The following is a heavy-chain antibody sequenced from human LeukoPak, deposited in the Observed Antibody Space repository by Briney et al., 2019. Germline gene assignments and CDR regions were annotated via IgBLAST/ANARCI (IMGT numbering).Heavy chain of an antibody. J-gene: IGHJ4*02. CDR2: INWNGGST. V-gene: IGHV3-20*04. Sequence: PGGSLRLSCAASGFTFDDHGMSWVRQAPGKGLEWVSGINWNGGSTGYADSVKGRFTISRDNAKNSLYLQMNSLRAEDTAVYYCAREYYDILTGYYGIDYWGQGTLVTVSS. D-gene: IGHD3-9*01. CDR3: AREYYDILTGYYGIDY. CDR1: GFTFDDHG.